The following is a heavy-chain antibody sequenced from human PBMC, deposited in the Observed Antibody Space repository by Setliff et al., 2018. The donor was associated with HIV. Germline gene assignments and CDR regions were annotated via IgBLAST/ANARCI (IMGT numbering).Heavy chain of an antibody. D-gene: IGHD3-10*01. CDR1: GFTFSDYY. J-gene: IGHJ4*02. V-gene: IGHV4-38-2*01. Sequence: PGGSLRLSCAASGFTFSDYYMSWIRQPPGKGLEWIGSFHHSGSASYNPSLRSRVTISVDTSKNQFSLKLSSVTTTDTAVYYCARHRGSSSGGPGEIDYWGQGTLVTVSS. CDR3: ARHRGSSSGGPGEIDY. CDR2: FHHSGSA.